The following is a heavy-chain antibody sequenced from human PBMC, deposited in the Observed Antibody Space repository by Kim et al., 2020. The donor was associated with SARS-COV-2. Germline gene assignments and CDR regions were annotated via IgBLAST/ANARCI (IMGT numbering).Heavy chain of an antibody. Sequence: GGSLRLSCAASGFTFSSYWMSWVRQAPGKGLEWVANIKQDGSEKYYVDSVKGRFTISRDNAKNSLYLQMNSLRAEDTAVYYCARDRGTAMELLDYWGQGTLVTVSS. CDR3: ARDRGTAMELLDY. CDR2: IKQDGSEK. V-gene: IGHV3-7*01. J-gene: IGHJ4*02. CDR1: GFTFSSYW. D-gene: IGHD5-18*01.